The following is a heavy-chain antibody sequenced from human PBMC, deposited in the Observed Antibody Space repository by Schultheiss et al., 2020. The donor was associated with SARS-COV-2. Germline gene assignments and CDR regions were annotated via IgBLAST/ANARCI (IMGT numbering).Heavy chain of an antibody. V-gene: IGHV3-23*01. Sequence: GGSLRLSCAASGFTVSSNYMSWVRQAPGKGLEWVSAISGSGGSTYYADSVKGRFTISRDNSKNTLYLQMNSLRAEDTAVYYCARDQDLDMDVWGKGTTVTVSS. CDR2: ISGSGGST. CDR1: GFTVSSNY. CDR3: ARDQDLDMDV. J-gene: IGHJ6*03.